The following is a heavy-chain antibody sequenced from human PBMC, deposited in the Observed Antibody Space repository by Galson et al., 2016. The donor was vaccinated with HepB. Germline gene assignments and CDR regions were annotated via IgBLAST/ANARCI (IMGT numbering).Heavy chain of an antibody. CDR1: GFSLSTSGMC. D-gene: IGHD3-10*01. V-gene: IGHV2-70*02. CDR3: TREPPTLGRGVMDV. J-gene: IGHJ6*02. Sequence: PALVKPTQALTLTCTFSGFSLSTSGMCVSWIRQPPGKALEWLARIDWDDDKYYSTSLKTRLTISKDTSKNQVVLTMTNMDPVDTAVYYCTREPPTLGRGVMDVWGQGITVTVSS. CDR2: IDWDDDK.